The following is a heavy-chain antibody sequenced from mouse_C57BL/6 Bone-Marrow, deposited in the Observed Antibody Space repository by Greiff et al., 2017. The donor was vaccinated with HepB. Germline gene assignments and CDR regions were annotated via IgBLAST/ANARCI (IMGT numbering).Heavy chain of an antibody. V-gene: IGHV14-4*01. CDR2: IDPENGDT. Sequence: VQLKQSGAELVRPGASVKLSCTASGFNIKDDYMHWVKQRPEQGLEWIGWIDPENGDTEYASKFQGKATITADTSSNTAYLQLSSLTSEDTAVYYCTTFWSSAMDYWGQGTSVTVSS. CDR3: TTFWSSAMDY. CDR1: GFNIKDDY. J-gene: IGHJ4*01.